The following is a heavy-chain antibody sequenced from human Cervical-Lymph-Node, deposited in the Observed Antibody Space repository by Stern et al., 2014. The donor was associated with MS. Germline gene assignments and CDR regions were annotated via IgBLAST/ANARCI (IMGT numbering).Heavy chain of an antibody. J-gene: IGHJ4*02. CDR2: MSNDGSKK. Sequence: VQLVESGGGVVQPGRSLRLSCAASGFTFSTYGMHWVRQAPGQGVEWVAIMSNDGSKKYYAASVKGRFTISRDNPKNTLYLQMNTLRPEDTAVYYCAKICSSTTSNGVDYWGQGTLVIVSS. CDR1: GFTFSTYG. D-gene: IGHD2-2*01. V-gene: IGHV3-30*18. CDR3: AKICSSTTSNGVDY.